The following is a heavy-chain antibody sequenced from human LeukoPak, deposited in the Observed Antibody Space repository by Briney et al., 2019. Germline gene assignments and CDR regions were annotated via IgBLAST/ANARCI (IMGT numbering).Heavy chain of an antibody. Sequence: ASVKVSCKASGYTFTGYYMHWVRQAPGRGLEWMGWINPNSGGTNYAQKFQGRVTMTRDTSICTAYMELSRLRSDDMAVYYCARDHDDSGYPLDYWGQGTLVTVSS. CDR3: ARDHDDSGYPLDY. CDR2: INPNSGGT. J-gene: IGHJ4*02. V-gene: IGHV1-2*02. CDR1: GYTFTGYY. D-gene: IGHD3-22*01.